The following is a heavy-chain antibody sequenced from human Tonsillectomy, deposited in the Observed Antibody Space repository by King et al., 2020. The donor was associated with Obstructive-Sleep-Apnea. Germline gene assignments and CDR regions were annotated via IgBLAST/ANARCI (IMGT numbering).Heavy chain of an antibody. V-gene: IGHV4-59*01. CDR1: GDSISTYY. J-gene: IGHJ4*02. CDR2: IYYSGCT. CDR3: ARDLGYSYGIDY. D-gene: IGHD5-18*01. Sequence: VQLQESGPGLVKPSETLSLTCTVSGDSISTYYWSWIRQPPGKGLEWIGYIYYSGCTSYNASLKSRVTISVDTSKNQFSLKLRSVTAADTAVYYCARDLGYSYGIDYWGQGTLVTVSS.